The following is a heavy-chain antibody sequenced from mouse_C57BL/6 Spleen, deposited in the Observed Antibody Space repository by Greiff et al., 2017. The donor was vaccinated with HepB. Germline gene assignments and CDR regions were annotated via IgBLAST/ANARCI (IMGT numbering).Heavy chain of an antibody. Sequence: EVKLVESGTVLARPGASVKMSCKTSGYTFTSYWMHWVKQRPGQGLEWIGAIYPGNSDTSYNQKFKGKAKLTAVTSASTAYMELSSLTNEDSAVYYCTRGPTAQATGDYYAMDYWGQGTSVTVSS. J-gene: IGHJ4*01. D-gene: IGHD3-2*02. CDR1: GYTFTSYW. V-gene: IGHV1-5*01. CDR3: TRGPTAQATGDYYAMDY. CDR2: IYPGNSDT.